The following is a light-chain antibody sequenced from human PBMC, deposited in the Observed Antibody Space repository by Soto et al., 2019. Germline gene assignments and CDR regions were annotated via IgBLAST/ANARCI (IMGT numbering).Light chain of an antibody. CDR2: DVS. Sequence: QSVLTQPASVSGSPGQSIAISCTGTSIDVGAYNAVSWYQHHPGKAPKLMIYDVSNRPSGVSDRFSGCKSGNTASLTISGLWSEDEADYYCSSYTPSGTYVFGTGTKVTVL. V-gene: IGLV2-14*03. CDR1: SIDVGAYNA. J-gene: IGLJ1*01. CDR3: SSYTPSGTYV.